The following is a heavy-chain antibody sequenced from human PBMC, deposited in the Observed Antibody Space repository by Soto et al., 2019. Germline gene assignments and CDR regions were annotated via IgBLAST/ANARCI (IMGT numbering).Heavy chain of an antibody. CDR3: ARIPAASFGGWCDP. V-gene: IGHV2-26*01. CDR1: GFSLSSARMG. CDR2: IFSNDEK. J-gene: IGHJ5*02. Sequence: QVTLKESGPVLVKSTETLTLTCSVSGFSLSSARMGVSWLRQPPGTALEWLAHIFSNDEKSYSTSLKSGLTTAKDTAKSQVGRTRTNMDPADTATEYGARIPAASFGGWCDPWGQGTLVTVSS. D-gene: IGHD2-2*01.